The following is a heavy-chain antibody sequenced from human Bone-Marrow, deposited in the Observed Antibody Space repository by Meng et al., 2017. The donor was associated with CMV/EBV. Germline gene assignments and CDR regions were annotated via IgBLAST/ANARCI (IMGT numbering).Heavy chain of an antibody. CDR3: ARGYPNYNYGMDV. J-gene: IGHJ6*02. V-gene: IGHV3-74*01. CDR2: VNNDGSST. D-gene: IGHD2-2*02. CDR1: GFRFTTYW. Sequence: GESLKISCAASGFRFTTYWMFWVRQAPGKGLVWVSYVNNDGSSTNYADSVKGRFTISRDHARSTVYLQMKSLRAEDTAVYYCARGYPNYNYGMDVWGQGTTVTVSS.